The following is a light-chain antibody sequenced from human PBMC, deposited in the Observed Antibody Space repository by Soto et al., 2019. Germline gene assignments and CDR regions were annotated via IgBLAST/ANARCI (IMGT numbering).Light chain of an antibody. CDR2: GAS. V-gene: IGKV1-5*01. Sequence: IHMTQSPSPLSASVGARVTITCRASESMSNCLAWYQQKPGKAPKLLISGASSLQSGVPSRFSGSASGTEFTLTISSLQPDDIATYYCQQCHRYLTFGQGTKVDIK. J-gene: IGKJ1*01. CDR3: QQCHRYLT. CDR1: ESMSNC.